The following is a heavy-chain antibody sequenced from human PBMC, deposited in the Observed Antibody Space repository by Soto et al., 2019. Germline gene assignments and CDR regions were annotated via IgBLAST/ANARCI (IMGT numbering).Heavy chain of an antibody. V-gene: IGHV3-11*01. D-gene: IGHD6-13*01. CDR3: ARDMDSSSWYPPRYYYYYGMDV. Sequence: QVQLVESGGGLVKPGGSLRLSCAASGFTFSDYYMSWIRQAPGKGLEWVSYISSSGSTIYYADSVKGRFTISRDNAKNSLYLQMNSLRAEDTAVYYCARDMDSSSWYPPRYYYYYGMDVWGQGTTVTVSS. CDR2: ISSSGSTI. CDR1: GFTFSDYY. J-gene: IGHJ6*02.